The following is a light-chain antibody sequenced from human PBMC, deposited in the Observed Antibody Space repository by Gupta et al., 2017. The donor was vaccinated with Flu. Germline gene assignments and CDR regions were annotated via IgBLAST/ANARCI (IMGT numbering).Light chain of an antibody. Sequence: QSVLTQPPSVSGAPGQRVTISCTGSSSNIGAGYDVHWYQQLPGTAPNLLIHGDDNRPSGVPDRFSGSKSGTSASLAITGLQAEDEADYYCQSYDSGLSGPWVFGGGTKLTVL. CDR3: QSYDSGLSGPWV. CDR1: SSNIGAGYD. V-gene: IGLV1-40*01. J-gene: IGLJ3*02. CDR2: GDD.